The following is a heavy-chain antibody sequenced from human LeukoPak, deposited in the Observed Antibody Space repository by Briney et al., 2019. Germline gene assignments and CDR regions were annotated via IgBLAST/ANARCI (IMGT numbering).Heavy chain of an antibody. CDR2: INPSGGST. CDR3: AREAKYYYGSGSYSGPFDP. CDR1: GYTFTSYY. J-gene: IGHJ5*02. Sequence: ASVKVSSKASGYTFTSYYMHWVRQAPGQGLEWMEIINPSGGSTSYAQKFQGRVTMTRDTSTSTVYMELSSLRSEDTAVYYCAREAKYYYGSGSYSGPFDPWGQGTLVTVSS. V-gene: IGHV1-46*03. D-gene: IGHD3-10*01.